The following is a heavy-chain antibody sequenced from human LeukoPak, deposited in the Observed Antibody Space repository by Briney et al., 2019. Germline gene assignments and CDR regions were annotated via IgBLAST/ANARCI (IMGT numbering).Heavy chain of an antibody. D-gene: IGHD2/OR15-2a*01. Sequence: GGSLRLSCAASGFTFSSSEMNWVRQAPGKGLEWVSYISSSGSTIYYADSVKGRFTIFRDNSKNTLYLQMNRFEDQKTPGYYCARYQGFCFDYWGQGTLVTVSS. V-gene: IGHV3-48*03. CDR2: ISSSGSTI. CDR3: ARYQGFCFDY. CDR1: GFTFSSSE. J-gene: IGHJ4*02.